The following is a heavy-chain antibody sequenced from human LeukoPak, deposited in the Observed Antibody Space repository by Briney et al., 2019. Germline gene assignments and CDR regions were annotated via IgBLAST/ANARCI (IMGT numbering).Heavy chain of an antibody. CDR3: AKDFTSLRGFSLYFDY. V-gene: IGHV3-23*01. J-gene: IGHJ4*02. D-gene: IGHD4-23*01. CDR2: ISGSGGST. CDR1: GFTFSSYA. Sequence: GGSLRLSCVGSGFTFSSYAMNWVRQAPGKGLEWVSAISGSGGSTYYADSVKGRFTISRDNSKNTLYLQMNSLRAEDTAVYYCAKDFTSLRGFSLYFDYWGQGTLVTVSS.